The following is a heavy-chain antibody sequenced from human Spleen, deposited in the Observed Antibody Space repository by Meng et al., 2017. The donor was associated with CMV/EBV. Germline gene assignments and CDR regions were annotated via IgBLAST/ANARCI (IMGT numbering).Heavy chain of an antibody. D-gene: IGHD1-26*01. Sequence: GESLKISCAASGFTVSSNYMSWVRQAPGKGLEWVAVIYGGGSTYYADSVKGRLTFSRANPKNTLYVQMNSLIAEDTAVYYCARVTGSYYSRAIDYWGQGTLVTVSS. CDR2: IYGGGST. CDR3: ARVTGSYYSRAIDY. J-gene: IGHJ4*02. V-gene: IGHV3-53*01. CDR1: GFTVSSNY.